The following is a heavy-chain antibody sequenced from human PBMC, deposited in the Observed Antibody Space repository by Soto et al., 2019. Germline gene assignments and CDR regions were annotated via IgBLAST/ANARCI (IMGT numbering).Heavy chain of an antibody. CDR3: ARSRCSYGGLCFAY. V-gene: IGHV4-61*01. D-gene: IGHD5-18*01. J-gene: IGHJ4*02. Sequence: QVQLQESGPGLVKPSETLSLTCTVSGGSVSSGSYYWSWIRPPPGKGLEWIGYIYYSGSTNYNPSLKSPVTISVDTARNQFSPQMSPMTAVDTVVDYCARSRCSYGGLCFAYWCRGTLVSVSS. CDR2: IYYSGST. CDR1: GGSVSSGSYY.